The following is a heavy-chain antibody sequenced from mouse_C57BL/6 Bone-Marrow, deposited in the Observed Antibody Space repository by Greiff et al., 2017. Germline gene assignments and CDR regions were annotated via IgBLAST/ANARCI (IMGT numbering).Heavy chain of an antibody. V-gene: IGHV1-55*01. CDR1: GYTFTSYW. CDR2: IYPGSGST. D-gene: IGHD2-3*01. Sequence: VQLQQPGAELVKPGASVKMSCKASGYTFTSYWITWVKQRPGQGLEWIGDIYPGSGSTNYNEKFKSKATLTVDTSSSTAYMQRSSLTSEDSAVYYCARWDDGYYCAMDYWGQGTSVTVSS. CDR3: ARWDDGYYCAMDY. J-gene: IGHJ4*01.